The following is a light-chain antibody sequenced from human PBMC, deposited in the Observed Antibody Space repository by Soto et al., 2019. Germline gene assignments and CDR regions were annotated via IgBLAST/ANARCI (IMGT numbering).Light chain of an antibody. CDR3: QQSYSTPIT. CDR2: VTS. J-gene: IGKJ5*01. Sequence: DLQMTQSPSSLSASVGDRVTITCRASQSISGYLNWYQQKPGQAPKLLIYVTSTLQSGVPSRFSGSGSGTDFTLTISCLQPEDFATYYCQQSYSTPITFGQGTRLEIK. V-gene: IGKV1-39*01. CDR1: QSISGY.